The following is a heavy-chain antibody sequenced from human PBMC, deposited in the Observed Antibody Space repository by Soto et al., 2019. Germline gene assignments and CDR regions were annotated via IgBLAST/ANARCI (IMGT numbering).Heavy chain of an antibody. CDR3: ATSVGATDFDY. D-gene: IGHD1-26*01. CDR1: GGSISSSGYY. V-gene: IGHV4-31*03. CDR2: IYNAEST. Sequence: LSLTCTVSGGSISSSGYYWTWIRQHPGKGLEWIGYIYNAESTQYNPSLKSRVTISVHTSKNQFSLDLRSVTAADTAVYYCATSVGATDFDYWGQGTLVTVSS. J-gene: IGHJ4*02.